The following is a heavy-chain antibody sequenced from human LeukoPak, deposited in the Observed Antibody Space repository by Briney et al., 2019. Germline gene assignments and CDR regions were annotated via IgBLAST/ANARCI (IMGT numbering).Heavy chain of an antibody. J-gene: IGHJ4*02. CDR2: IKQDGSEK. Sequence: QPGGSLRLSCAASGFNFSSYGMHWVRQAPGKGLEWVANIKQDGSEKYYVDSVKGRFTISRDNAKNSLYLQMNSLRAEDTAVYYCASLQVTAAPGMNFDSWGQGTLVTVSS. CDR1: GFNFSSYG. V-gene: IGHV3-7*03. CDR3: ASLQVTAAPGMNFDS. D-gene: IGHD6-13*01.